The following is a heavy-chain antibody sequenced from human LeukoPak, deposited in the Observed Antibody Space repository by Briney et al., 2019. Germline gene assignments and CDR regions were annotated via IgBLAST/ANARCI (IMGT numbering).Heavy chain of an antibody. CDR1: GFTFRSYG. Sequence: PGGTLRLSCAASGFTFRSYGMSWVRQAPGKGLEWVSSISGSGGSTYFADSVKGRFTISRDNAKNSLYLQMNSLRAEDTAVYYCARVTNSGSYYSLPYYFDYWGQGTLVTVSS. CDR3: ARVTNSGSYYSLPYYFDY. V-gene: IGHV3-23*01. CDR2: ISGSGGST. D-gene: IGHD1-26*01. J-gene: IGHJ4*02.